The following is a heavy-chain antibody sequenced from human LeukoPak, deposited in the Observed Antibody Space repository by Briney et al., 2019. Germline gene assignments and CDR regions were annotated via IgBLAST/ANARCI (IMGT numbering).Heavy chain of an antibody. CDR2: ISGSGGST. CDR1: GFTFSSYG. D-gene: IGHD6-19*01. J-gene: IGHJ4*02. CDR3: AKAGWYGGDFDY. V-gene: IGHV3-23*01. Sequence: GGSLRLSCAASGFTFSSYGMHWVRQAPGKGLEWVSAISGSGGSTHYADSVKGRFTISRDNSKYMLYLQMNSLRAEDTAVYYCAKAGWYGGDFDYWGQGTLVTVSS.